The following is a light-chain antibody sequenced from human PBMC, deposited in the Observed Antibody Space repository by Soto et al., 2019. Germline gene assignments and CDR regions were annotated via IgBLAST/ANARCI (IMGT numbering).Light chain of an antibody. CDR1: QGISTY. Sequence: DIQLTQSPSFLSASFGDRVTITCRASQGISTYLVWYQQKPGKAPKILIYGASTLQSGVPSRFTGSGSGTEFTLTISSLQPDDFATYYCQHYNSYSEAFGQGTKVDIK. CDR2: GAS. V-gene: IGKV1-9*01. CDR3: QHYNSYSEA. J-gene: IGKJ1*01.